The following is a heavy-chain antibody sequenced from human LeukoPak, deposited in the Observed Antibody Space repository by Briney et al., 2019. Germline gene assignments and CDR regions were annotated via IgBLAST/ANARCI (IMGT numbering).Heavy chain of an antibody. CDR1: GFTFSSYA. Sequence: GGSLRLSCAASGFTFSSYAMSWVRQAPGKGLEWVSAISGSGGSTYYADSVKGRSTISRDNSKNTLYLQMNSLRAEDTAVYYCAKAPRFGDHATEYYYYYMDVWGKGTTVTVSS. D-gene: IGHD3-3*01. V-gene: IGHV3-23*01. CDR3: AKAPRFGDHATEYYYYYMDV. CDR2: ISGSGGST. J-gene: IGHJ6*03.